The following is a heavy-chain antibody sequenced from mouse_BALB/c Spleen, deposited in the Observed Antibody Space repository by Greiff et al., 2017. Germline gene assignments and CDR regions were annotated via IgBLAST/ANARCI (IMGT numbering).Heavy chain of an antibody. CDR3: ARGTTVVATPHYYAMDY. D-gene: IGHD1-1*01. Sequence: EVKLVESGPELVKPGASVKIPCKASGYTFTDYNMDWVKQSHGKSLEWIGDINPNNGGTIYNQKFKGKATLTVDKSSSTAYMELRSLTSEDTAVYYCARGTTVVATPHYYAMDYWGQGTSVTVSS. V-gene: IGHV1-18*01. J-gene: IGHJ4*01. CDR1: GYTFTDYN. CDR2: INPNNGGT.